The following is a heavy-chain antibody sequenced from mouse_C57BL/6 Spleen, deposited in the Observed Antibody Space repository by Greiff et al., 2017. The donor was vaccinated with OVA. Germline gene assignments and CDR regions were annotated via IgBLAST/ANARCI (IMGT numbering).Heavy chain of an antibody. CDR3: ARHAARGVDYAMDY. CDR2: ISNLAYSI. CDR1: GFTFSDYG. V-gene: IGHV5-15*01. J-gene: IGHJ4*01. Sequence: EVMLVESGGGLVQPGGSLKLSCAASGFTFSDYGMAWVRQAPRKGPEWVAFISNLAYSIYYADTVTGRFTISRENAKNTLYLEMSSLRSEDTAMYYCARHAARGVDYAMDYWGQGTSVTVSS.